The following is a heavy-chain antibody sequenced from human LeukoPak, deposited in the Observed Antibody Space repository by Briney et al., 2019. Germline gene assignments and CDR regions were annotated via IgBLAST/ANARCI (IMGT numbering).Heavy chain of an antibody. Sequence: LETLSLTCTISGGSVSSSDYYWGWIRQPPGKGLEWIGYIYYSGRTVYNPSLKSRVTTSVDTSKNQFSLKLTSVTAADTAVYYCARHPSHTGSKIDYWGQGTLVTVSS. V-gene: IGHV4-61*05. CDR1: GGSVSSSDYY. D-gene: IGHD1-26*01. CDR3: ARHPSHTGSKIDY. CDR2: IYYSGRT. J-gene: IGHJ4*02.